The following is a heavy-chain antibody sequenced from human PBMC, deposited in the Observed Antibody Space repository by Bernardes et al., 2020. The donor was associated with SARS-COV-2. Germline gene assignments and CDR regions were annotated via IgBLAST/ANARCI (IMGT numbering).Heavy chain of an antibody. CDR1: GFTFSSYW. CDR3: ARDELLWFGELLHYYYGMDV. J-gene: IGHJ6*02. V-gene: IGHV3-74*01. CDR2: INSDGSST. D-gene: IGHD3-10*01. Sequence: GGSLRLSCAASGFTFSSYWMHWVRQAPGKGLVWVSRINSDGSSTSYADSVMGRFTISRDNARNTLYLQMNSLRAEDTAVYYCARDELLWFGELLHYYYGMDVWGQGTTVTVSS.